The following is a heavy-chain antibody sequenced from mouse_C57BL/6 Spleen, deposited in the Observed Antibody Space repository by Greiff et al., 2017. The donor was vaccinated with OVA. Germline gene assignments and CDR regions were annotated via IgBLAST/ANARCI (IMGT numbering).Heavy chain of an antibody. CDR1: GYTFTSSW. D-gene: IGHD1-1*01. CDR2: INPSNGAT. V-gene: IGHV1-53*01. CDR3: ARKDYGSSPLDY. Sequence: QVQLLQPGTELVKPGASVKLSCKASGYTFTSSWMHWVKQSPGQGLEWIGNINPSNGATNYNEKVKSKATLTVDKSSSTAYLQLSSLTSEDSAIYYCARKDYGSSPLDYWGQGTTLTVS. J-gene: IGHJ2*01.